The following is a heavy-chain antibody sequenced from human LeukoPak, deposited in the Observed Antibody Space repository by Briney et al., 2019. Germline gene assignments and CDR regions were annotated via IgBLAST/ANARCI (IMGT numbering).Heavy chain of an antibody. CDR2: IYHSGST. V-gene: IGHV4-59*01. CDR3: ARVGGGYYDSSGYKPGNVFDI. CDR1: GGSISSYY. D-gene: IGHD3-22*01. J-gene: IGHJ3*02. Sequence: SETLSLTCTVSGGSISSYYWSWNRQPPGQGLEWIGYIYHSGSTNYNPSLKSRVTISVDTSKNQFSLRLNSVTAADTAVYYCARVGGGYYDSSGYKPGNVFDIWGQGTMVTVSS.